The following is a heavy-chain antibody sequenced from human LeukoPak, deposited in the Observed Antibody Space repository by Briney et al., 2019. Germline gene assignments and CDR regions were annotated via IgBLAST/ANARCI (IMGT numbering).Heavy chain of an antibody. CDR3: ARYDDFWSGYHAFDI. CDR1: GGSFSGYY. D-gene: IGHD3-3*01. V-gene: IGHV4-34*01. Sequence: PSETLSLTCAVYGGSFSGYYWSWIRQPPGKGLEWIGEVNHSGSTNYNPSLKSRVTISVDTSKNQFSLKLSSVTAADTAVYYCARYDDFWSGYHAFDIWGQGTMVTVSS. CDR2: VNHSGST. J-gene: IGHJ3*02.